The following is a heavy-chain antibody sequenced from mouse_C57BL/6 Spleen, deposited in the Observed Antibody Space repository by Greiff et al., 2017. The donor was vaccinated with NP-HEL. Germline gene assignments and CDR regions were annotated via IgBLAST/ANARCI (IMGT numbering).Heavy chain of an antibody. CDR2: INYDGSST. CDR3: AREGGSGATLDY. D-gene: IGHD3-1*01. CDR1: GFTFSDYY. V-gene: IGHV5-16*01. Sequence: EVMLVGSEGGLVQPGSSMKLSCTASGFTFSDYYLAWVRQVPEKGLEWVSNINYDGSSTYYLDSLKSRFIISRDNAKNILYLQMSSLKSEDTATYYCAREGGSGATLDYWGQGTTLTVSS. J-gene: IGHJ2*01.